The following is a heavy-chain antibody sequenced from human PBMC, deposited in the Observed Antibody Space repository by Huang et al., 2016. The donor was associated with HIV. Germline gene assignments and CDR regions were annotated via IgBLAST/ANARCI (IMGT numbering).Heavy chain of an antibody. J-gene: IGHJ4*02. Sequence: QVQLVQSGAEVKKAGASVKVSCKASGYTFTRYYMHWVRQAPGQGLEWIAIIKPSCGSTSYAQEFQGRVTMTRDTSTSTVYMELSSLRSEDTAVYYCARGPGGAAAGYYFDYWGQGTLVTVSS. CDR3: ARGPGGAAAGYYFDY. CDR1: GYTFTRYY. D-gene: IGHD6-13*01. V-gene: IGHV1-46*03. CDR2: IKPSCGST.